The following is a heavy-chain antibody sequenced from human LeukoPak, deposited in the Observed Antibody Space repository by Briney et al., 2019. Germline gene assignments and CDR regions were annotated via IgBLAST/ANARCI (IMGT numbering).Heavy chain of an antibody. CDR1: GFTFSDYD. CDR2: ISGLSTHI. D-gene: IGHD3-16*01. Sequence: GGSLRLSCSASGFTFSDYDMNWVRQAPGKGLEWVSSISGLSTHIYYGDSVKGRFSISRDNAKNSVYLQMNSLGVEDTAIYYCGRAFPPLRASSAGDLWGQGILVTVSS. J-gene: IGHJ4*02. CDR3: GRAFPPLRASSAGDL. V-gene: IGHV3-69-1*02.